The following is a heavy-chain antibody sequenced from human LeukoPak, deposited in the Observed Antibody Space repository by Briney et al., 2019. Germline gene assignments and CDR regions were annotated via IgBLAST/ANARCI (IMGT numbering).Heavy chain of an antibody. V-gene: IGHV6-1*01. D-gene: IGHD2-15*01. Sequence: SQTLSLTCASSGDSVSSNSAAWNWIRQSPSGGLEWRGRTYYRSKWLNDYAESVKSRIIIKPDTSKNQFSLQLNSVPPEDPAVYYCAAGQGSHRYWGQGTLVTVSS. CDR1: GDSVSSNSAA. CDR2: TYYRSKWLN. J-gene: IGHJ4*02. CDR3: AAGQGSHRY.